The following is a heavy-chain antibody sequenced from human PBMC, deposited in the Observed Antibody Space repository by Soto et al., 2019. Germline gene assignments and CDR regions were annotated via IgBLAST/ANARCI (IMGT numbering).Heavy chain of an antibody. J-gene: IGHJ4*02. CDR2: AYLRSKWYY. V-gene: IGHV6-1*01. CDR3: ARDQAPYASGWYNYFDS. D-gene: IGHD6-19*01. CDR1: GDRVFSNSAA. Sequence: SQTLSLTFAISGDRVFSNSAAWNWIRQSPSRGFEWLGRAYLRSKWYYDYAESVKSRIPINPDTSKNQFSLQLNFVTPEDTALHFCARDQAPYASGWYNYFDSWGQGTLVTVSS.